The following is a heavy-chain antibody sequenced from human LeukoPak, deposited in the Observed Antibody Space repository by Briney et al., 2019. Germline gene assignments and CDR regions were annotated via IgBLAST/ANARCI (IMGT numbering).Heavy chain of an antibody. D-gene: IGHD1-20*01. CDR1: GGPFSGYY. V-gene: IGHV4-34*01. Sequence: SETLSLTCAVYGGPFSGYYWSWIRQPPGKGLEWIGEINHSGSTNYNPSLKSRVTISVDTSKNQFSLKLSSVTAADTAVYYCARHRGYNWNDPWFDPWGQGTLVTVSS. CDR2: INHSGST. CDR3: ARHRGYNWNDPWFDP. J-gene: IGHJ5*02.